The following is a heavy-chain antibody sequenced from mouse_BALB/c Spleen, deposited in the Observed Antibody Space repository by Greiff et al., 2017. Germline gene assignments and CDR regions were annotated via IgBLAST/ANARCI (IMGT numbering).Heavy chain of an antibody. CDR3: ARDPLGWFAY. J-gene: IGHJ3*01. D-gene: IGHD4-1*01. Sequence: DVQLQESGPGLVKPSQSLSLTCSVTGYSITSGYYWNWIRQFPGNKLEWMGYISYDGSNNYNPSLKNRISITRDTSKNQFFLKLNSVTTEETATYYCARDPLGWFAYWGQGTLVTVSA. CDR1: GYSITSGYY. V-gene: IGHV3-6*02. CDR2: ISYDGSN.